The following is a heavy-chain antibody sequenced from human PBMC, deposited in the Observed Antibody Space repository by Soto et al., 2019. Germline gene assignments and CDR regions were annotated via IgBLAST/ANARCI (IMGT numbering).Heavy chain of an antibody. CDR3: AEGYYSCYYLAYFDY. CDR1: GFSFDDYA. CDR2: TSGSGDNT. V-gene: IGHV3-23*01. Sequence: EVQLLESGGGLVQPGGSLRLSCAASGFSFDDYAMTWVRQAAGKGLEWVSATSGSGDNTYYADSVKGRFTISRDNSKNTLHMQLNSLRAEDTAVYYCAEGYYSCYYLAYFDYWGQGTLVTVSS. D-gene: IGHD4-4*01. J-gene: IGHJ4*02.